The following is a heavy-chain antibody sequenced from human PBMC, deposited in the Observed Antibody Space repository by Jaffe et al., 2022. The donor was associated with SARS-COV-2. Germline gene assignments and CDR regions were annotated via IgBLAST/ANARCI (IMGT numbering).Heavy chain of an antibody. Sequence: EVHLVESGGGLVQPGGSLRVSCAAAGFTFSDYWLTWVRQAPGKGLEWVASIKGDGSDKHYVDSVKGRFTISRDNAKDSLFLQMSSLRADDTAVYYCVKHLLGATSHWGQGTLVTVSS. J-gene: IGHJ4*02. CDR3: VKHLLGATSH. D-gene: IGHD1-26*01. CDR1: GFTFSDYW. CDR2: IKGDGSDK. V-gene: IGHV3-7*03.